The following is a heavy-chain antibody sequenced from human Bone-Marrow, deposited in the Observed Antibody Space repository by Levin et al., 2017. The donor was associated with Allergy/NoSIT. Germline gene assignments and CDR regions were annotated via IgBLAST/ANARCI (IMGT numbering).Heavy chain of an antibody. J-gene: IGHJ6*02. V-gene: IGHV3-74*01. CDR2: INSDGSST. Sequence: EGSLRLSCAASGFTFSSYWMHWVRQAPGKGLVWVSRINSDGSSTSYADSVKGRFTISRDNAKNTLYLQMNSLRAEDTAVYYCARVEIGSSSGGNYGMDVWGQGTTVTVSS. D-gene: IGHD6-6*01. CDR1: GFTFSSYW. CDR3: ARVEIGSSSGGNYGMDV.